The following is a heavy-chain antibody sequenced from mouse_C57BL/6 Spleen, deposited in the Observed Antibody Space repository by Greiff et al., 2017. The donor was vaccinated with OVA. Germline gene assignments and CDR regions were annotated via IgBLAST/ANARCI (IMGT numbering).Heavy chain of an antibody. Sequence: EVKLVESGPGMVKPSQSLSLTCTVTGYSITSGYDWHWIRHVPGNKLEWMGYISYSGSTNYNPSLKSRISITHDTSKNQFFLKLNSVTTEDTATYYWAREGRYGNFFDYWGQGTTLTVSS. CDR1: GYSITSGYD. J-gene: IGHJ2*01. V-gene: IGHV3-1*01. CDR3: AREGRYGNFFDY. D-gene: IGHD2-10*02. CDR2: ISYSGST.